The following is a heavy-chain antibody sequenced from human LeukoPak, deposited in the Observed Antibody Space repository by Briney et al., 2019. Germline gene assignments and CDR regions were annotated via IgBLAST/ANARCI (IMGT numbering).Heavy chain of an antibody. J-gene: IGHJ4*02. CDR2: ISSSSSTI. V-gene: IGHV3-48*01. CDR3: ARDRGYPPDY. Sequence: GGSLRLSCAASGFTFGSYSMNWVRQAPGKGLEWVSYISSSSSTIYYADSVKGRFTISRNNAKNSLYLQMNSLRAEDTAVYYCARDRGYPPDYWGQGTLVTVSS. D-gene: IGHD3-22*01. CDR1: GFTFGSYS.